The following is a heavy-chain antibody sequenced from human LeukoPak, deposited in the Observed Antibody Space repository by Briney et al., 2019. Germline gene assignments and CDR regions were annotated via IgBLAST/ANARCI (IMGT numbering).Heavy chain of an antibody. Sequence: GGYLCLTCAASGFTFSSYAMSWLPHAPGNGLVWFSGISSSGGSTYYAESVKGRFRISRENSQNPVYVQMNSLRAEDTAIYYCAKGGRLRYFADRIGYYGMDVWGQGTTLTVSS. CDR2: ISSSGGST. D-gene: IGHD3-9*01. CDR1: GFTFSSYA. V-gene: IGHV3-23*01. CDR3: AKGGRLRYFADRIGYYGMDV. J-gene: IGHJ6*01.